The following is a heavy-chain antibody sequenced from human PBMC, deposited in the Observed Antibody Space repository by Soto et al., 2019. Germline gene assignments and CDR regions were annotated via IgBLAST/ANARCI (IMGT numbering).Heavy chain of an antibody. CDR1: GFDVTTNC. CDR2: VCTGGAT. Sequence: GGSLRLSCVGSGFDVTTNCMRWVRQAPGKGLECVSIVCTGGATHYADSVKGRFTISRDSSKNTVHLQMNNVRAEDTAVYYCVRDKRTISGIFPGYWGQGTQLTVSS. J-gene: IGHJ4*02. V-gene: IGHV3-53*01. D-gene: IGHD1-1*01. CDR3: VRDKRTISGIFPGY.